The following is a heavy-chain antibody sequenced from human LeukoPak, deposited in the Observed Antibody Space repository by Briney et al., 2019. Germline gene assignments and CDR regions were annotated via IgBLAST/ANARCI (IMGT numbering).Heavy chain of an antibody. J-gene: IGHJ4*02. CDR1: GLTFSSFW. D-gene: IGHD1/OR15-1a*01. V-gene: IGHV3-7*01. CDR2: IKEDGSEK. Sequence: PGGSLRLSCAASGLTFSSFWMTWVRQAPGKGLEWVATIKEDGSEKYYVDSVKGRFTISRDNAKNSLELQMNSLRAEDTAVYYCARGNTCGNRGQGTLVTVSS. CDR3: ARGNTCGN.